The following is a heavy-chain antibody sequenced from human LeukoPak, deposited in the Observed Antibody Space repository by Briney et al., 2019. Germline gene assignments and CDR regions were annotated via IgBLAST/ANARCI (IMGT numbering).Heavy chain of an antibody. CDR1: GYTFGAYY. V-gene: IGHV1-2*02. CDR2: IRPNSGGT. Sequence: ASMKVSCKASGYTFGAYYMYWVRQAPGQGLEWMGWIRPNSGGTNYTQKFQGRVTMTRDTSINTAYMELSRLTSDDTAVYFCATWGLHFDIWGQGTMVIVAS. CDR3: ATWGLHFDI. J-gene: IGHJ3*02. D-gene: IGHD3-16*01.